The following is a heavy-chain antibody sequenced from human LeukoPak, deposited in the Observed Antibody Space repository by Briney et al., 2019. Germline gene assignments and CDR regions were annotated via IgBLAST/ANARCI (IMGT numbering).Heavy chain of an antibody. CDR1: GGSFSGYY. D-gene: IGHD5-12*01. CDR3: ARQPRWLRWFDP. V-gene: IGHV4-34*01. Sequence: PSETLSLACAVYGGSFSGYYWSWIRQPPGKGLEWIGEINHSGSTNYNPSLKSRVTISVDTSKNQFSLKLSSVTAADTAVYYCARQPRWLRWFDPWGQGTLVTVSS. J-gene: IGHJ5*02. CDR2: INHSGST.